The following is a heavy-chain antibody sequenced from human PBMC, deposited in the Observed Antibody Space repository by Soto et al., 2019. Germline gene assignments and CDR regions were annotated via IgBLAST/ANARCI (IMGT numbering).Heavy chain of an antibody. D-gene: IGHD5-12*01. J-gene: IGHJ6*03. CDR3: ARRGYSGYDGPEDYYYYYMDV. V-gene: IGHV4-59*01. CDR2: IYYSGST. CDR1: GGSISSYY. Sequence: QVQLQESGPGLVKPSETLSLTCTVSGGSISSYYWSWIRQPPGKGLDWIGYIYYSGSTNYNPSLKSRVTISVDTSKNRFSLKLSSVTAADTAVYYCARRGYSGYDGPEDYYYYYMDVWGKGTTVTVSS.